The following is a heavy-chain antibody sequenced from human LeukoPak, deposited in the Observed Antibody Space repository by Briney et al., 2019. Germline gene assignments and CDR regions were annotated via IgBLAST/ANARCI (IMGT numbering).Heavy chain of an antibody. J-gene: IGHJ3*02. CDR2: IYYSGST. Sequence: SETLSLTCTVPGGSISSSSYYWGWIRQPPGKGLEWIGSIYYSGSTYYNPSLKSRVTISVDTSKNQFSLKLSSVTAADTAVYYCARDDGGGYYLADAFDIWGQGTMVTVSS. CDR1: GGSISSSSYY. V-gene: IGHV4-39*07. D-gene: IGHD3-22*01. CDR3: ARDDGGGYYLADAFDI.